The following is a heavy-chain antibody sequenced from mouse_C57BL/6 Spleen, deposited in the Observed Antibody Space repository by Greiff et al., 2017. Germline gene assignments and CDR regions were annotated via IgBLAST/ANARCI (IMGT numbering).Heavy chain of an antibody. CDR3: AREGHYDYDERVGYAMDY. J-gene: IGHJ4*01. CDR1: GFTFSSYA. CDR2: ISDGGSYT. D-gene: IGHD2-4*01. V-gene: IGHV5-4*01. Sequence: EVQLVESGGGLVKPGGSLKLSCAASGFTFSSYAMSWVRQTPEKRLEWVATISDGGSYTYSPDNVKGPFTISSYNAKNNLYLQMSHLKSEDTAMYYCAREGHYDYDERVGYAMDYWGQGTSVTVSS.